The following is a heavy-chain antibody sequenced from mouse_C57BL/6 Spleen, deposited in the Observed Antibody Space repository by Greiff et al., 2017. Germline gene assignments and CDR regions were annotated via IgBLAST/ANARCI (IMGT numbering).Heavy chain of an antibody. V-gene: IGHV1-69*01. CDR1: GYTFTSYW. CDR3: ASNYLYAMDY. CDR2: IDPSDSYT. Sequence: QVQLQQPGAELVMPGASVKLSCTASGYTFTSYWMHWVKQRPGQGLEWIGEIDPSDSYTNYNQKFKGKSTLTVDKSSSTAYMQLSSLTSEDSAVYYCASNYLYAMDYWGQGTSVTVSS. D-gene: IGHD2-1*01. J-gene: IGHJ4*01.